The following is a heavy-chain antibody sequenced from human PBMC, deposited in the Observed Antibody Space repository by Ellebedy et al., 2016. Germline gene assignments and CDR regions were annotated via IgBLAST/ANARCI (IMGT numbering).Heavy chain of an antibody. D-gene: IGHD3-10*01. CDR3: TTAGVYRASGWAVLSSYYYGSGSYYPDDY. Sequence: GESLKISXAASGFTFSNAWMSWVRQAPGKGLEWVGRINSKTDGGTTDYAAPVKGRFTISRDDSKNTLYLQMNSLKTEDTAVYYCTTAGVYRASGWAVLSSYYYGSGSYYPDDYWGQGTLVTVSS. J-gene: IGHJ4*02. CDR2: INSKTDGGTT. V-gene: IGHV3-15*01. CDR1: GFTFSNAW.